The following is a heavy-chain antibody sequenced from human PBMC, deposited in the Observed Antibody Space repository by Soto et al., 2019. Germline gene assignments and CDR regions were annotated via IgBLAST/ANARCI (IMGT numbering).Heavy chain of an antibody. V-gene: IGHV1-69*12. CDR2: IIPIFGTA. CDR1: GGTFSSYA. J-gene: IGHJ4*02. CDR3: ARVPHLQLWNTRGGDY. Sequence: QVQLVQSGAEVKKPGSSVKVSCKASGGTFSSYAISWVRQAPGQGLEWMGGIIPIFGTANYAQKFQGRVTIPADESKSTAYMELSSMRSEDTAVYYCARVPHLQLWNTRGGDYWGQGTLVTVSS. D-gene: IGHD5-18*01.